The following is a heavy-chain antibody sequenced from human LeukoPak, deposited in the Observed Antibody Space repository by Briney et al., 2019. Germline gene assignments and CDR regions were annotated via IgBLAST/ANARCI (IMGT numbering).Heavy chain of an antibody. J-gene: IGHJ6*03. CDR3: ARAARRPLYCMDV. V-gene: IGHV4-34*01. CDR2: INHSGST. Sequence: NPSETLSLTCAVYGGSFSGYYWSWIRQPPGKGLEWIGEINHSGSTNYNPSLKSRVTISVDTSKNQFSLKLSSVTAADTAVYYCARAARRPLYCMDVWGKGTTVTVSS. CDR1: GGSFSGYY.